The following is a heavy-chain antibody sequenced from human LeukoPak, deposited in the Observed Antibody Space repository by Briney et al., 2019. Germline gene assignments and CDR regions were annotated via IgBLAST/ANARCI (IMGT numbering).Heavy chain of an antibody. Sequence: GGSLRLSCAASGFSFNVYWMHWVRQAPGKGPVWVSRIKTDGSITDYADFVKGRFTISRDNAKNTLYLQMNSLRIEDTAVFYCAKGPKQLVFVRGYYFDDWGQGTLVTVSS. CDR1: GFSFNVYW. D-gene: IGHD6-13*01. V-gene: IGHV3-74*01. CDR3: AKGPKQLVFVRGYYFDD. J-gene: IGHJ4*02. CDR2: IKTDGSIT.